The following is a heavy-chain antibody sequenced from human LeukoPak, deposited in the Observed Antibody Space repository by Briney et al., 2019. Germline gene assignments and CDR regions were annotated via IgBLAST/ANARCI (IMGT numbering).Heavy chain of an antibody. D-gene: IGHD2-15*01. V-gene: IGHV1-18*01. J-gene: IGHJ3*02. CDR3: ARWEVMGGSRHDAFDI. CDR2: IGAYSGTT. CDR1: GYTFANYG. Sequence: ASVKVFCKASGYTFANYGISWVRQAPGQGLEWMGWIGAYSGTTSYAQKLQGRVTMTTDTSTSTAYMDLRSLRSDDTAVYYCARWEVMGGSRHDAFDIWGQGTMVTVSS.